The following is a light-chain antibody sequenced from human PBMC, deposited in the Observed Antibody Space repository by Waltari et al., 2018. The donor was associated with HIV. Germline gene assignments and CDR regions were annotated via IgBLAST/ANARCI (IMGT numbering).Light chain of an antibody. Sequence: QSALTQPASVSGSPGQSITISCTGTSSDVGSYNLVSWYEHHPGKAPKLIIYEVTKRPSGVSNRFSGSNSGNTATLTISGTQAMDEADYYCQAWDSSTHVVFGGGTKLTVL. J-gene: IGLJ2*01. CDR1: SSDVGSYNL. V-gene: IGLV2-14*02. CDR3: QAWDSSTHVV. CDR2: EVT.